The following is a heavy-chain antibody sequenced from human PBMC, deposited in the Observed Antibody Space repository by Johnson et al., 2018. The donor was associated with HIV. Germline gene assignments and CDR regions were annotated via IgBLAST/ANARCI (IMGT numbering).Heavy chain of an antibody. CDR2: IFSVGDV. J-gene: IGHJ3*02. CDR1: GFIVSGNH. D-gene: IGHD3-22*01. CDR3: ARGLRSGIVVVYDAFDI. V-gene: IGHV3-66*01. Sequence: VQLVESGGGVVQPGRSLRLSCAASGFIVSGNHMNWVRQAPGKGLEWVSVIFSVGDVYYADSVKGRFTISRDNSKNTLYLQMNSLRAEDTAVYYFARGLRSGIVVVYDAFDIWGQGTMVTVSS.